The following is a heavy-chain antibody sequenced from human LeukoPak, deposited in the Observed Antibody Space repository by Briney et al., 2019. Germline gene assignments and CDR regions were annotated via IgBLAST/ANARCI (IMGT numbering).Heavy chain of an antibody. J-gene: IGHJ6*02. CDR2: IIPIFGTA. CDR3: ARVNFGYYYGMDD. V-gene: IGHV1-69*13. D-gene: IGHD3-3*01. Sequence: SVKVSCKASGGTFSSYAISWVRQAPGQGLEWMGGIIPIFGTANYAQKFQGRVTITADESTSTAYMELSSLRSEDTAVYYCARVNFGYYYGMDDWGQGTTATVSS. CDR1: GGTFSSYA.